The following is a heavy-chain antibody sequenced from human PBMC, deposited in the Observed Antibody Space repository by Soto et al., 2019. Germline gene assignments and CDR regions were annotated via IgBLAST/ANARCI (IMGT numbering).Heavy chain of an antibody. CDR2: IIPIFATA. Sequence: QVQLVQSGAEVKKPGSSVKVSCKASGGTFSSYAINWVRQAPGQGLEWMGGIIPIFATADSAQKFQGRVTITADESTSTAYMELSSLRSEDTAVYYCAQCLLGVNYYYGMDVWGQGTTVTVSS. D-gene: IGHD3-16*01. CDR1: GGTFSSYA. V-gene: IGHV1-69*12. CDR3: AQCLLGVNYYYGMDV. J-gene: IGHJ6*02.